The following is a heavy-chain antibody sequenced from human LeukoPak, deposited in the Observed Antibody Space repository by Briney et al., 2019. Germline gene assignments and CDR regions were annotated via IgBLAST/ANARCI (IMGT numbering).Heavy chain of an antibody. CDR1: GGSIGSSSYY. CDR2: IYYSGST. D-gene: IGHD5-18*01. CDR3: ARGAMVDY. J-gene: IGHJ4*02. Sequence: PSETLSLTCTVSGGSIGSSSYYWGWVRQPPGKGLEWIGSIYYSGSTYYNPSLKSRVTISVDTSKNQFSLKLSSVTAADTAVYYCARGAMVDYWGQGTLVTVSS. V-gene: IGHV4-39*07.